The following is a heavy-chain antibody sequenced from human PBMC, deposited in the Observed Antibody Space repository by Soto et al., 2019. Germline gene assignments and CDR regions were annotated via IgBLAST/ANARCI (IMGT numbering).Heavy chain of an antibody. CDR1: GFTFSSYG. D-gene: IGHD2-2*01. J-gene: IGHJ3*02. CDR3: AKDTGYCSSTSCPGDAFDI. V-gene: IGHV3-30*18. Sequence: GGSLRLSCAASGFTFSSYGMHWVRQAPGKGLEWVAVISYDGSNKYYADSVKGRFIISRDNSKNTLYLQMNSLRAEDTAVYYCAKDTGYCSSTSCPGDAFDIWGQGTMVTVSS. CDR2: ISYDGSNK.